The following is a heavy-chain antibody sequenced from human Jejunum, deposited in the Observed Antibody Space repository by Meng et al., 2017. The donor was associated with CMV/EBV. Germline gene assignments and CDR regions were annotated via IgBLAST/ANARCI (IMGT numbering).Heavy chain of an antibody. CDR3: ATGERQWQLLFDC. D-gene: IGHD1-26*01. Sequence: GLAFTKAWMSWVRQTPGKGLEWVGRIKSYGDGGLTDYATRVKGRFTISRDDSENTLYLHMNSPDVEDTGVYYCATGERQWQLLFDCWGQGTLVTVSS. J-gene: IGHJ4*02. V-gene: IGHV3-15*01. CDR1: GLAFTKAW. CDR2: IKSYGDGGLT.